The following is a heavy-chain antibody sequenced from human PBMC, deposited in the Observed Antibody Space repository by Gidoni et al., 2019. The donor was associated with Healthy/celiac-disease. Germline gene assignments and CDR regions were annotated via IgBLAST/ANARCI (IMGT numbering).Heavy chain of an antibody. CDR2: ISSTSSYT. CDR1: GFTFSDYY. V-gene: IGHV3-11*06. Sequence: QVQLVASGGGLVKPGGSLRLSCAAPGFTFSDYYMSWIRLAPGKGLEWVSYISSTSSYTNYADSVKGRFTISRDNARNSLYLQMNTLRAEDTAVYYCARGTDSRGDIPFDYWGQGTLVTVSS. CDR3: ARGTDSRGDIPFDY. D-gene: IGHD2-21*02. J-gene: IGHJ4*02.